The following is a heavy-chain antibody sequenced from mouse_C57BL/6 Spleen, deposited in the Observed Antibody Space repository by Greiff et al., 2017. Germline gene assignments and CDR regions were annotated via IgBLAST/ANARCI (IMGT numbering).Heavy chain of an antibody. V-gene: IGHV1-81*01. D-gene: IGHD1-1*01. CDR1: GYTFTSYG. J-gene: IGHJ2*01. CDR3: AHYYGSSSYFED. CDR2: IYPRSGNT. Sequence: QVQLQQSGAELARPGASVKLSCKASGYTFTSYGISWVKQRTGQGLEWIGEIYPRSGNTYYNEKFKGKATLTADKSSSTAYMELRSLTSEDSAVYFCAHYYGSSSYFEDWGQGTTLTVSS.